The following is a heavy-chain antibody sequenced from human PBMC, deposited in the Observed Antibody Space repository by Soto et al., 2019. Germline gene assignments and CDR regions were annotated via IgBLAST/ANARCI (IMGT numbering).Heavy chain of an antibody. CDR3: ARDRRGGDFDY. D-gene: IGHD2-21*01. CDR1: GGSISSYY. CDR2: IYYSGST. V-gene: IGHV4-59*01. Sequence: SETLSLTCTVSGGSISSYYWSWIRQPPGKGLEWIGYIYYSGSTNYNPSLKSRVTISVETSKNQFSLKLSSVTAADTAVYYCARDRRGGDFDYWGQGTLVTVSS. J-gene: IGHJ4*02.